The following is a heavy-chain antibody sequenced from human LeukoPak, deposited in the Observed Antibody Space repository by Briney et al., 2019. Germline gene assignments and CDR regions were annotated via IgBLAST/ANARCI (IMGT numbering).Heavy chain of an antibody. Sequence: PSETLSLTCTVSGGSISSYYWSWIRQPQGTGLEGMGYIYYSWSTNYNPSLKNRLTISVDTSKNQFSLKLSSVTAADTAVYYCARGRTGYPHWFDPWGQGTLVTVSS. CDR2: IYYSWST. D-gene: IGHD3/OR15-3a*01. CDR1: GGSISSYY. CDR3: ARGRTGYPHWFDP. V-gene: IGHV4-59*08. J-gene: IGHJ5*02.